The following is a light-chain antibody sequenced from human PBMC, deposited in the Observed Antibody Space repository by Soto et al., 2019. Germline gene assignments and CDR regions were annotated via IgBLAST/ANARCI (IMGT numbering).Light chain of an antibody. CDR2: DVS. Sequence: QSALTQPASVSGSLGQSISISCTEDSSDLIYNSVSWYQHHPHKAPKLIIYDVSYRPSGVSTRFSGSQSAGSASLTISGLQAEDEADYYCSSSTPTRGLVFGSGTKLTVL. CDR3: SSSTPTRGLV. CDR1: SSDLIYNS. V-gene: IGLV2-14*01. J-gene: IGLJ1*01.